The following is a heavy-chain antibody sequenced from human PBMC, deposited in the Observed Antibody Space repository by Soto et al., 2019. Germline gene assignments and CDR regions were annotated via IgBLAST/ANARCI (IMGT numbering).Heavy chain of an antibody. J-gene: IGHJ5*02. CDR2: IGTAGDT. Sequence: EVQLVESGGGLVQPGGSLRLSCAASGFTFSSYDMLWVRQATGKGLEWVSAIGTAGDTYYPCSVKGRFTISRENAKNSLYLQMNSLRAGDTAVYYCARGLGITGSTGWFDPWGQGTLVTVSS. D-gene: IGHD1-7*01. CDR3: ARGLGITGSTGWFDP. CDR1: GFTFSSYD. V-gene: IGHV3-13*01.